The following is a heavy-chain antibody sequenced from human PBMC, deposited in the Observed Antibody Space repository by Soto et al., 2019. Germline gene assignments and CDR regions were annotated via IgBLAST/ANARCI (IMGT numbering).Heavy chain of an antibody. V-gene: IGHV3-48*01. CDR1: GFTFSTYS. J-gene: IGHJ4*02. D-gene: IGHD2-15*01. CDR3: ARDRGCSGGICYRDLGY. CDR2: ISSTSNTI. Sequence: EVQLVESGGGLVQPGGSLRLSCAASGFTFSTYSMSWVRQAPGKGLEWVSYISSTSNTIYYADSVKGRFTISRDNAKNYLYLYMNRLSAEDTAVYYCARDRGCSGGICYRDLGYWGQGTLVTVSS.